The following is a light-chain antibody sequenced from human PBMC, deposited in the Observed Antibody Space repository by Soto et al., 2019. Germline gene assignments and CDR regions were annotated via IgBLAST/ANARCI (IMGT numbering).Light chain of an antibody. CDR2: DAS. CDR3: QQYNSYRT. Sequence: DIQMTRYPSTLSASVGDRVTITCRASQSISSWLAWYQQKPGKAPKLLIYDASSLESGVPSRFSGSGSGTEFTLTISSLQTDDFATYYCQQYNSYRTFGQGTKVDIK. V-gene: IGKV1-5*01. J-gene: IGKJ1*01. CDR1: QSISSW.